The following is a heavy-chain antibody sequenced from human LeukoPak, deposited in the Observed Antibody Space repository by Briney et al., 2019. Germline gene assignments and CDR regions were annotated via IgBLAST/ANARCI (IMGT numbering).Heavy chain of an antibody. Sequence: ASVKVSRKASGGTFSSYTISWVRQAPGQGLEWMGRIIPILGIANYAQKFQGRVTITADKSTSTAYMELSSLRSEDTAVYYCARGMTDSDYYYMDVWGKGTAVTVSS. CDR1: GGTFSSYT. D-gene: IGHD1-14*01. J-gene: IGHJ6*03. CDR3: ARGMTDSDYYYMDV. V-gene: IGHV1-69*02. CDR2: IIPILGIA.